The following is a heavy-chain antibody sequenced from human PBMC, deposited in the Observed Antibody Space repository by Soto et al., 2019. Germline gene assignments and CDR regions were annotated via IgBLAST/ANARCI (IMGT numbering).Heavy chain of an antibody. D-gene: IGHD1-1*01. Sequence: AAVNVSCKASGYTFSDYYIHCVRQAPGQGLEWMGWINPNSGGTKYAPKFQGGVTMTRDTSITTAYMELSRLRSGDTAVYYCAREPATAKSEGVDFWGQGTLVTVSS. V-gene: IGHV1-2*02. CDR1: GYTFSDYY. J-gene: IGHJ4*02. CDR3: AREPATAKSEGVDF. CDR2: INPNSGGT.